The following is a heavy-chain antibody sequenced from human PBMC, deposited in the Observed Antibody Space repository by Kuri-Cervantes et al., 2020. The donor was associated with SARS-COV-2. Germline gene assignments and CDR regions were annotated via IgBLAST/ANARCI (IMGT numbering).Heavy chain of an antibody. Sequence: GESRKISCTASGFTFGDYAMSWVRQAPGKGLEWVGFIRSKAYGGTTEYAASVKGRFTTSRDDSKSIAYLQMNSLKTEDTAVYYCTRDIYYALLGYYYGMDVWGQWTTVTVSS. V-gene: IGHV3-49*04. J-gene: IGHJ6*02. CDR2: IRSKAYGGTT. CDR3: TRDIYYALLGYYYGMDV. CDR1: GFTFGDYA. D-gene: IGHD3-10*01.